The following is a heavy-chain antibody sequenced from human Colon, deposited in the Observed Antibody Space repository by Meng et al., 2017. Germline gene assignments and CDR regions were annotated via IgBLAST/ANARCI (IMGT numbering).Heavy chain of an antibody. V-gene: IGHV1-69*06. CDR3: ARWDNSGYYFDY. CDR1: GGTFTYFA. CDR2: IIPIFGTP. D-gene: IGHD3-22*01. Sequence: QVQLVQAGAEVKKPGSSVKVPCKASGGTFTYFAFSWVRQAPGQGLEWMGGIIPIFGTPHYAQKFHGRVTITADKSTNTAYMELSSLRSEDTAVYYCARWDNSGYYFDYWGQGTLVTVSS. J-gene: IGHJ4*02.